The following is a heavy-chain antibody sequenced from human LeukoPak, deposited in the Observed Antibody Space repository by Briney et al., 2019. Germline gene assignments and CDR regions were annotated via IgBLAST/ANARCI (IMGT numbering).Heavy chain of an antibody. CDR2: INSDGSST. D-gene: IGHD2-15*01. V-gene: IGHV3-74*01. J-gene: IGHJ4*02. CDR1: GFTFSSYW. Sequence: PGGSLRLSCAASGFTFSSYWMHWVRQAPGKGLVWVSRINSDGSSTNYADSVKGRFTISRDNSKNTLYLQMNSLRAEDTAAYYCANTLYCSGGSCPPDYWGQGTLVTVSS. CDR3: ANTLYCSGGSCPPDY.